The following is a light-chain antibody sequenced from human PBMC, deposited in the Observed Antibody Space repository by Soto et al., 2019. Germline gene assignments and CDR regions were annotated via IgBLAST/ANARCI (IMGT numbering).Light chain of an antibody. Sequence: DIQMTQSPPSLSASVGDRVTITCRASQSISSCLNWYQQKPGKAPKLLIYAASSLQRGAPSRFSGSGSGTDFTLTISSLQPEDSAIYYCQQSYSPPYTFGQGTKLEIK. V-gene: IGKV1-39*01. J-gene: IGKJ2*01. CDR1: QSISSC. CDR3: QQSYSPPYT. CDR2: AAS.